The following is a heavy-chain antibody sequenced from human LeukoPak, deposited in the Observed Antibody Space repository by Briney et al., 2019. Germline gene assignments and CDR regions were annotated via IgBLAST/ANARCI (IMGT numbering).Heavy chain of an antibody. CDR3: VRERTSGNGDGYNSYDY. CDR1: GFTFSHFG. CDR2: IWYNGRNQ. V-gene: IGHV3-33*01. D-gene: IGHD5-24*01. Sequence: GGSLRLSCAATGFTFSHFGMHWVRQAPGKGLEWVAVIWYNGRNQYYRDSVKGRFTISRDNFKNTLHLQMNSLRVEDTAMYYCVRERTSGNGDGYNSYDYWGQGTLVTVSS. J-gene: IGHJ4*02.